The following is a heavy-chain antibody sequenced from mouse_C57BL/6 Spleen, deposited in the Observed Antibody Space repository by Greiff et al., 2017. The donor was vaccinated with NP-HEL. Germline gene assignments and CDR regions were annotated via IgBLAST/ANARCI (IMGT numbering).Heavy chain of an antibody. CDR2: IGSKSNNDAP. Sequence: GGGLVQPNGSLKLSCAASGFSFNTYAMNWVRQAPGKGLDWVARIGSKSNNDAPYYADSVEDRFTISRDDSESMLYLQRNNLKTEDTAMYYCVRKEMDYWGQGTSVTVSS. V-gene: IGHV10-1*01. CDR1: GFSFNTYA. J-gene: IGHJ4*01. CDR3: VRKEMDY.